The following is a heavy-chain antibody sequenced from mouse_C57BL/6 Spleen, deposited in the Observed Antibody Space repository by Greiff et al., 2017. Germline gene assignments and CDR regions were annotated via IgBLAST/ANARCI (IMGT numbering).Heavy chain of an antibody. CDR1: GYTFTDYE. J-gene: IGHJ4*01. CDR3: TRGRITTVVEDYAMDY. V-gene: IGHV1-15*01. CDR2: IDPETGGT. Sequence: QVQLQQSGAELVRPGASVTLSCKASGYTFTDYEMHWVKQTPVHGLEWIGAIDPETGGTAYNQKFKGKAILTADKSYSTAYMELRSLTSEDSAVYYCTRGRITTVVEDYAMDYWGQGTSVTVSS. D-gene: IGHD1-1*01.